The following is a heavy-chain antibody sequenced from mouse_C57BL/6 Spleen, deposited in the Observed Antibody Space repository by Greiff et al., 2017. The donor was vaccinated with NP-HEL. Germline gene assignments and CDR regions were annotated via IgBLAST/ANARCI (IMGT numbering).Heavy chain of an antibody. V-gene: IGHV1-19*01. J-gene: IGHJ2*01. D-gene: IGHD2-3*01. CDR1: GYTFTDYY. Sequence: EVQLQQSGPVLVKPGASVKMSCKASGYTFTDYYMNWVKQSHGKSLEWIGVINPYNGGTSYNQKFKGKATLTVDKSSSTAYMELNSLTSEDSAVYYCARCDGYLFDYWGQGTTLTVSS. CDR2: INPYNGGT. CDR3: ARCDGYLFDY.